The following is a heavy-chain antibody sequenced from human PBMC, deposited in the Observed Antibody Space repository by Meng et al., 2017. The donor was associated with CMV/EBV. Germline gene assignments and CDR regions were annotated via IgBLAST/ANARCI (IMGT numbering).Heavy chain of an antibody. CDR3: ARSRYCRSTSCYRGNYYYYGMDV. CDR2: INHSGST. D-gene: IGHD2-2*02. CDR1: GGSFSGYY. V-gene: IGHV4-34*01. Sequence: GSLRLSCAVYGGSFSGYYWSWIRQPPGKGLEWIGEINHSGSTNYNPSLKSRVTISVDTSKNQFSLKLSSVTAADTAVYYCARSRYCRSTSCYRGNYYYYGMDVWGQGTTVTVSS. J-gene: IGHJ6*02.